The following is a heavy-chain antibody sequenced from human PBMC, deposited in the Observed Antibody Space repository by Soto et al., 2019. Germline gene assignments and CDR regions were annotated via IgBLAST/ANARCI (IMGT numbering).Heavy chain of an antibody. D-gene: IGHD4-17*01. Sequence: ASVKVSCKASGYTFTTYGISWVRQAPGQGLEWMGWISAYNGNTNYSPKLQSRVTMTTDTSTSTAYMEVRSLRSDDTAVYYCARHSYDYAYYYYMDVWGKGTTVTVSS. CDR3: ARHSYDYAYYYYMDV. J-gene: IGHJ6*03. CDR2: ISAYNGNT. V-gene: IGHV1-18*01. CDR1: GYTFTTYG.